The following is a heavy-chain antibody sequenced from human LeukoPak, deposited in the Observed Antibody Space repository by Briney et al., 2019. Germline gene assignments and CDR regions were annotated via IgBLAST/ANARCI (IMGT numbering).Heavy chain of an antibody. V-gene: IGHV4-4*02. CDR3: ARDPHGGDAFDI. D-gene: IGHD3-16*01. CDR1: GGSISSDYW. Sequence: SETLSLTCAVSGGSISSDYWWSWVRQPPGKGLEYIGEIHYSGTTNYNPSLKSRVTISVDTSKNQFSLKLSSVTAADTAVYYCARDPHGGDAFDIWGQGTMVTVSS. CDR2: IHYSGTT. J-gene: IGHJ3*02.